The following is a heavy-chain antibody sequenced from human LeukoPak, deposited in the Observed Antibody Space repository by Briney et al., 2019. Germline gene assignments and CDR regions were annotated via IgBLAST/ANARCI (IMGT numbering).Heavy chain of an antibody. CDR3: ASPSLTGTQAPYYFDY. J-gene: IGHJ4*02. V-gene: IGHV4-34*01. CDR2: INHSGST. D-gene: IGHD1/OR15-1a*01. Sequence: SETLSLTCAVYGGSFSGYYWSWIRQPPGKGLEWIGEINHSGSTNYNPSLKSRVTISVDTSKNQFSLKLSSVTAADTAVYYCASPSLTGTQAPYYFDYWGQGTLVTVSS. CDR1: GGSFSGYY.